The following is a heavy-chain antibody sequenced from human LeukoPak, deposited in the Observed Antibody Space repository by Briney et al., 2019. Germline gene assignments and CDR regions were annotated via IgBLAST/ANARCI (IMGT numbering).Heavy chain of an antibody. CDR1: GGSISSDNYY. CDR2: IYYSGTT. V-gene: IGHV4-39*07. Sequence: SETLSLTCTVSGGSISSDNYYWGWIRQPPGRGLEWIGSIYYSGTTYYNPSLKSRVTISVDTSKNQFSLKLSSVTAADTAVYYCARDKDSDSSGYYNRDAFDIWGQGTMVTVSS. CDR3: ARDKDSDSSGYYNRDAFDI. D-gene: IGHD3-22*01. J-gene: IGHJ3*02.